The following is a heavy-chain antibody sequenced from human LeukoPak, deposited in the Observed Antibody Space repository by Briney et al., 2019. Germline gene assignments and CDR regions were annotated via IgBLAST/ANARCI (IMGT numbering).Heavy chain of an antibody. V-gene: IGHV1-69*13. J-gene: IGHJ3*02. CDR1: GGTYSSYA. D-gene: IGHD2-8*01. Sequence: SVRVSCKASGGTYSSYAISWVRQAPGQGLEWMGGIIPIFGTANYAQKFQGRVTITADESTSTAYMELSSLRSEDTAVYYCASPNLMLREENDAFDIWGQGTMVTVSS. CDR2: IIPIFGTA. CDR3: ASPNLMLREENDAFDI.